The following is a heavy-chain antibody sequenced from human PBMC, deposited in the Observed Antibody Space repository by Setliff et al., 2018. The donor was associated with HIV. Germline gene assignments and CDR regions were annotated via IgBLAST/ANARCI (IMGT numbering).Heavy chain of an antibody. CDR2: ISTYNGNT. CDR1: GYTFTSYG. Sequence: EASVKVSCKASGYTFTSYGITWVRQAPGQGLEWMGWISTYNGNTHYAQKLQGRVTMTEDTATETAYMELSSLRSEDTAVYYCARELSPSSTRHWYLDLWGRGTLVTSPQ. CDR3: ARELSPSSTRHWYLDL. J-gene: IGHJ2*01. V-gene: IGHV1-18*01.